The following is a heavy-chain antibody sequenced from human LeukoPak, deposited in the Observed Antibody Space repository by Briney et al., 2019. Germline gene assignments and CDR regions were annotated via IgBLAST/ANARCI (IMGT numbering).Heavy chain of an antibody. CDR2: ISSSYI. V-gene: IGHV3-21*01. Sequence: PGGSLRLSCAASGFTFSSYSMNWVRQAPGKGLEWVSSISSSYIYYADSVKGRFTISRDNAKNSLYLQMNSLRAEDTAVYYCARDGTWTWGQGTLVTVSS. J-gene: IGHJ5*02. D-gene: IGHD1-1*01. CDR1: GFTFSSYS. CDR3: ARDGTWT.